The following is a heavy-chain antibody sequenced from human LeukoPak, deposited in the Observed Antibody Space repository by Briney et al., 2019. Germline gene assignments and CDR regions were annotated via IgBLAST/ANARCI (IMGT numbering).Heavy chain of an antibody. Sequence: PSETLSLTCTVSSGSITSSSYYWGWIRQPPGKGLEWIGSMYYSGSTYYNPSLKSRVAISADTSKNQSSLKLSSVTAADTAVYYCARHEWRSPFDYWGQGTLVTVSS. CDR3: ARHEWRSPFDY. J-gene: IGHJ4*02. D-gene: IGHD2-8*01. CDR2: MYYSGST. V-gene: IGHV4-39*01. CDR1: SGSITSSSYY.